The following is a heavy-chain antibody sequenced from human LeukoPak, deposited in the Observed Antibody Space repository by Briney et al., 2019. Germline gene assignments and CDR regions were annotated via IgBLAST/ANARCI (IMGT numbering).Heavy chain of an antibody. V-gene: IGHV3-30*18. CDR2: ISYDGGNK. D-gene: IGHD3-22*01. CDR1: GFTFSSYG. J-gene: IGHJ4*02. CDR3: AKVLYYYDSSGPSYYFDY. Sequence: GGSLRLSCAASGFTFSSYGVHWVRQAPGKGLEWVAVISYDGGNKYYADSVKGRFTISRDNSKNTLYLQMNSLRAEDTAVYYCAKVLYYYDSSGPSYYFDYWGQGTLVTVSS.